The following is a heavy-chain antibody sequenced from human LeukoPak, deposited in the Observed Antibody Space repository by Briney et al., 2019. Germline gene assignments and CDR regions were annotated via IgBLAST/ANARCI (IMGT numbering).Heavy chain of an antibody. CDR3: ARAVIVGATPFDY. D-gene: IGHD1-26*01. CDR2: INPNSGGT. Sequence: ASVKVSCKASGYTFTGYYMHWVRQAPGQGLEWMGRINPNSGGTNYAQKFQGRVTMTRDTSISTAYMELSRLRSDDTAVYYCARAVIVGATPFDYWGQGTLVTVSS. V-gene: IGHV1-2*06. CDR1: GYTFTGYY. J-gene: IGHJ4*02.